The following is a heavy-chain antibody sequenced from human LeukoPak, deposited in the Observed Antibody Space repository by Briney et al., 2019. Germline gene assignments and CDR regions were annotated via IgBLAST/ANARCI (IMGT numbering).Heavy chain of an antibody. Sequence: SVKVSCKASGGTFSSYAISWVRQAPGQGLEWVGGIIPFFGTTNYAQKFQGRVTITADESTSTAYMELSSLRSEDTALYYCARGDHVRIYTQSHFDIWGQGTMVTVSS. D-gene: IGHD2/OR15-2a*01. CDR3: ARGDHVRIYTQSHFDI. CDR1: GGTFSSYA. CDR2: IIPFFGTT. J-gene: IGHJ3*02. V-gene: IGHV1-69*13.